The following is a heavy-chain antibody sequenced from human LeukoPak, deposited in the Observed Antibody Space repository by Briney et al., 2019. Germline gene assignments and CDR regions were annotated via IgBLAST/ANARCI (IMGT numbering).Heavy chain of an antibody. CDR1: GGSFSGYY. D-gene: IGHD3-22*01. V-gene: IGHV4-34*01. J-gene: IGHJ4*02. CDR3: ARVRYGIVV. CDR2: INHSGST. Sequence: SETLSLTCAVYGGSFSGYYWSWIRQPPGKGLEWIGEINHSGSTNYNPSLKSRVTISVDTSKNQFSLKLSSVTAADTAVYYCARVRYGIVVWGQGTLVTVPS.